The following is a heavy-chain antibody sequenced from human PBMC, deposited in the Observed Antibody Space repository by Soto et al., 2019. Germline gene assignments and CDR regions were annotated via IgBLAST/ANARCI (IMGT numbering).Heavy chain of an antibody. D-gene: IGHD6-13*01. Sequence: SETLSLTCNVSGSSISSDYWSWIRQTAGKGLEWIGRIYNSENTQYNPSLGIRVSMSLDTTKNQLSLNXIAVTAADAAVYYCARGVGPSSCTGFESWAQGTLVTVFS. CDR1: GSSISSDY. J-gene: IGHJ4*02. V-gene: IGHV4-4*07. CDR2: IYNSENT. CDR3: ARGVGPSSCTGFES.